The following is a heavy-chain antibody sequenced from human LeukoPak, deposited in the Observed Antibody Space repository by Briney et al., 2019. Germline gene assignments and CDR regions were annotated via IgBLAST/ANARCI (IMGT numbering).Heavy chain of an antibody. D-gene: IGHD2-2*01. Sequence: ASVKVSCKASGYTFTGYYMHWVRQAPGQGLEWMGWINPNSGGTNYAQKFQGWVTMTRDTSISTAYMELSSLRSEDTAVYYCASWGRAVPAAEEDFDYWGQGTLVTVSS. CDR1: GYTFTGYY. V-gene: IGHV1-2*04. CDR3: ASWGRAVPAAEEDFDY. CDR2: INPNSGGT. J-gene: IGHJ4*02.